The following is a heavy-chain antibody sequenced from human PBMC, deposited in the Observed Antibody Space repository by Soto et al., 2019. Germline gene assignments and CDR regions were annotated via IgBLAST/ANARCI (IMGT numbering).Heavy chain of an antibody. J-gene: IGHJ6*04. V-gene: IGHV3-64*02. Sequence: GGSLRLSCAASGFTFSSYAMHWVRQAPGKGLEYISGINSNGGNTYYADSVKARFTISRDNSKNMLHLQMGSLRTEDMAVYYCARDLSGAAAVWGKGTTVTVSS. CDR2: INSNGGNT. CDR1: GFTFSSYA. CDR3: ARDLSGAAAV. D-gene: IGHD6-13*01.